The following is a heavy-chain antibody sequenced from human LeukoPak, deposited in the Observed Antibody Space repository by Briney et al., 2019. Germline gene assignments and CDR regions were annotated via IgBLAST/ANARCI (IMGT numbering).Heavy chain of an antibody. CDR1: GYSFTNYW. D-gene: IGHD3-3*01. Sequence: GESLKISCKGSGYSFTNYWIGWVRQMPGKGLEWMGIIYPDDSNTKYSPSFQGLVTISADKSISTAYLQWSSLKASDTAMYYCTRQSITIFGVPRGWFDPWGQGTLVTVSS. V-gene: IGHV5-51*01. CDR3: TRQSITIFGVPRGWFDP. J-gene: IGHJ5*02. CDR2: IYPDDSNT.